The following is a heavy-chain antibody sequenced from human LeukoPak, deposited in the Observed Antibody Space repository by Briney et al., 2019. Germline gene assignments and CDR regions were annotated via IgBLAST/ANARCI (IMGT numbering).Heavy chain of an antibody. D-gene: IGHD2-15*01. CDR2: ISSDEGFT. V-gene: IGHV1-18*01. CDR3: ARDWYCSGGSCLDVFDI. CDR1: GYTFTSYG. Sequence: ASVKVSCKASGYTFTSYGISWVRQAPGQGPEWMGWISSDEGFTAYAQKFQGRITMTTDTSTSTVHMELRSLRSDDTAMYYCARDWYCSGGSCLDVFDIWGQGTMVTVSS. J-gene: IGHJ3*02.